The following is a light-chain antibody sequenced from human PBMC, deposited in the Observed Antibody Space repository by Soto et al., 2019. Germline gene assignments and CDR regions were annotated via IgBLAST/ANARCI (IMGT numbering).Light chain of an antibody. Sequence: DIQMTQSPSSLSASVGDRVTITCRASQPISNYLNWYQQKPGKAPKFLISAASTLQSGVPSRFSGYGSGTDFTLAISSLHPDDFVTYYCQQSYTFPFTFGQGTKLDIK. CDR3: QQSYTFPFT. J-gene: IGKJ2*01. CDR2: AAS. V-gene: IGKV1-39*01. CDR1: QPISNY.